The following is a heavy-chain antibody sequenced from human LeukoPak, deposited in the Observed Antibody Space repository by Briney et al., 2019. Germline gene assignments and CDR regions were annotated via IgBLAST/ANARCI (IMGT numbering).Heavy chain of an antibody. J-gene: IGHJ4*02. CDR1: GGSISSYY. D-gene: IGHD5-18*01. V-gene: IGHV4-59*01. CDR2: IYYSGST. Sequence: PSETLSLTCTVSGGSISSYYWSWIRQPPGKGLEWIGYIYYSGSTNYNPSLKSRVTISVDTSKNQFSLKLSSVTAADTAVYYCASISGYSYGFDFDYWGQGTLVTVSS. CDR3: ASISGYSYGFDFDY.